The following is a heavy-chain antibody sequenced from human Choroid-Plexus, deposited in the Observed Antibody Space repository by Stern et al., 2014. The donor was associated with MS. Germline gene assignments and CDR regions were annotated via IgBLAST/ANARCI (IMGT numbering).Heavy chain of an antibody. Sequence: QVQLVESGGGVVQPGRPLRLSCVASGFTFGSCAMHWVRQAPGKGLEWVAGVSYDGSNKYYADSVKGRFTISRDNSQNTLYMQMSSLRPEDTAVYYCAKDRQYLTYFFDHWGQGSLVTVPS. J-gene: IGHJ5*02. D-gene: IGHD2/OR15-2a*01. CDR1: GFTFGSCA. CDR2: VSYDGSNK. CDR3: AKDRQYLTYFFDH. V-gene: IGHV3-30*18.